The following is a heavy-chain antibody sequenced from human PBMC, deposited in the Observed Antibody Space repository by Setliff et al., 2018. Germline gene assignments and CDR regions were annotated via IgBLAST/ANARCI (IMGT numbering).Heavy chain of an antibody. CDR2: IIPIFGTA. J-gene: IGHJ6*03. V-gene: IGHV1-69*05. Sequence: SVKVSCKASGDTFSSYAINWVRQAPGQGLEWMGGIIPIFGTANYAQKFQGRLTITTVGSTSTAYMELSSLGPEDTAVYYCARADYIRYFYMDAWGKGTTVT. CDR3: ARADYIRYFYMDA. D-gene: IGHD4-4*01. CDR1: GDTFSSYA.